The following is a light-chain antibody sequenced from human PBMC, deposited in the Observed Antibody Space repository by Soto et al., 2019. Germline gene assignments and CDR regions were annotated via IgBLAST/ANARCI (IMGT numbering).Light chain of an antibody. V-gene: IGLV2-8*02. CDR3: SSFAGSNNFPYV. CDR1: SSDVGAYDY. CDR2: EIN. J-gene: IGLJ1*01. Sequence: QSALTQPPSTYRSPVHSVTISCTGTSSDVGAYDYVSWYQQHPGKAPKLRIYEINKRPSGVPDRFSGSKSGNTASLTVSGLQAEDEADYYCSSFAGSNNFPYVFGTGTKVTVL.